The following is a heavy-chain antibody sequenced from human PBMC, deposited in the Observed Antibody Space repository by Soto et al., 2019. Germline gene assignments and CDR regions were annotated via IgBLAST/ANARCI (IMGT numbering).Heavy chain of an antibody. CDR1: GYRFTNHG. Sequence: ASVKVSCKASGYRFTNHGISWVRQAPGQGLEWMGWISGNDGKTKYARKFQGGVTMTTDTSTSTAYMEMNSLRHDDTAVYYCARDFYPLAYYFDYWGQGTLVTVSS. V-gene: IGHV1-18*01. CDR2: ISGNDGKT. CDR3: ARDFYPLAYYFDY. J-gene: IGHJ4*02.